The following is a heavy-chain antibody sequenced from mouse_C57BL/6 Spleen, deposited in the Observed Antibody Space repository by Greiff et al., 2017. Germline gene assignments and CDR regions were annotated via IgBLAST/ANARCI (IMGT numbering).Heavy chain of an antibody. V-gene: IGHV1-55*01. CDR2: IYPGSGST. J-gene: IGHJ2*01. CDR1: GYTFTSYW. CDR3: AIFRYGNIDY. D-gene: IGHD2-1*01. Sequence: QVQLQQPGAELVKPGASVKMSCKASGYTFTSYWITWVKQRPGQGLEWIGDIYPGSGSTNYNEKFKSKATLTVDTSSSTAYMQLSSLTSEASSVYYCAIFRYGNIDYWGQGTTLTVSS.